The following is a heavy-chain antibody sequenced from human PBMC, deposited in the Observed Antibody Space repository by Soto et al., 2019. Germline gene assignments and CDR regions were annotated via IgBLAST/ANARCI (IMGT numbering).Heavy chain of an antibody. V-gene: IGHV4-30-2*01. CDR1: GGSISSGGYS. CDR2: IYHSGST. J-gene: IGHJ5*02. Sequence: PSETLSLTYAVSGGSISSGGYSWSWIRQPPGKGLEWIGYIYHSGSTYYNPSLKSRVTISVDRSKNQFSLKLSSVTAADTAVYYCARVYCSGGSCFWFDPWGQGTLVTVSS. D-gene: IGHD2-15*01. CDR3: ARVYCSGGSCFWFDP.